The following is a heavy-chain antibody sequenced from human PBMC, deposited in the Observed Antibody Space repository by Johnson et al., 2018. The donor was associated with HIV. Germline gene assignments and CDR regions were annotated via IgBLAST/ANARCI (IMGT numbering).Heavy chain of an antibody. Sequence: QVQLVESGGGVVQPGRSLRLSCAASGFTFSSYGMHWVRQAPGKGLEWVAVIWYDGSHKYYADSVKGRFTISRDNSKNTRYLQMNILRAEDTAVYYCARAPEVRGVDAFDIWGQGTMVTVSS. CDR1: GFTFSSYG. V-gene: IGHV3-33*01. CDR2: IWYDGSHK. CDR3: ARAPEVRGVDAFDI. D-gene: IGHD3-10*01. J-gene: IGHJ3*02.